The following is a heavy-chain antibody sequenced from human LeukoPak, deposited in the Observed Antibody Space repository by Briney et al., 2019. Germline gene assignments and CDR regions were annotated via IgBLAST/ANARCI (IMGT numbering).Heavy chain of an antibody. D-gene: IGHD3-3*01. CDR1: GGSISSSSYY. Sequence: PSETLSLICTVSGGSISSSSYYWGWIRQPPGKGLEWIGSIYYSGSTYYNPSLKSRVTISVDTSKNQFSLKLSSVTAADTAVYYRAGDVLRFLEWLSVWGQGTLVTVSS. CDR3: AGDVLRFLEWLSV. J-gene: IGHJ4*02. V-gene: IGHV4-39*02. CDR2: IYYSGST.